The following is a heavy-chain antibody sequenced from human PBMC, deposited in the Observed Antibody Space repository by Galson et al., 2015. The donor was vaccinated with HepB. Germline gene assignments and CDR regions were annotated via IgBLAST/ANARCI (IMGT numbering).Heavy chain of an antibody. V-gene: IGHV3-23*01. J-gene: IGHJ4*02. CDR1: GFSFNTWA. D-gene: IGHD4-17*01. CDR2: ITSTGDTI. Sequence: SLRLSCAASGFSFNTWAVTWVRQAPGKGLEWASVITSTGDTIYYADSVKGRFTVSRDNSKNTLYLQLSNLRADDTAVYYCAKNYGYFDSWGQGTLVTVSS. CDR3: AKNYGYFDS.